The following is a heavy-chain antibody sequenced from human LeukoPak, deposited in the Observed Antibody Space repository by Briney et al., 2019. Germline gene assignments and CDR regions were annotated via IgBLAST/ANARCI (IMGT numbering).Heavy chain of an antibody. V-gene: IGHV4-34*01. CDR3: ARELPVWGSYRYFGY. CDR2: INHRGST. J-gene: IGHJ4*02. Sequence: PSETLSLTXAVYGGSFSGYYWSWIRQPPGKGLEWIGVINHRGSTNYNPSLKSRVTISVDTSKNQFSLKLSSVTAADTAVYYCARELPVWGSYRYFGYWGQGTVVTVSS. D-gene: IGHD3-16*02. CDR1: GGSFSGYY.